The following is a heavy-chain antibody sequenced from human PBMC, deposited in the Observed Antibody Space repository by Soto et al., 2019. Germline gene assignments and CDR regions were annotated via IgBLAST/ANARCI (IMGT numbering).Heavy chain of an antibody. Sequence: QVQMVQSGAEVKKPGSSVKVSCKASGGTFSSYTITWVRQAPGQGLEWMGRITATFGIANYAQKFQGRVTISADKSTSTAYMELISLTSADTAVYYWGSSETAMGQSDYWGQGTLVTVSP. CDR3: GSSETAMGQSDY. CDR2: ITATFGIA. CDR1: GGTFSSYT. J-gene: IGHJ4*02. D-gene: IGHD5-18*01. V-gene: IGHV1-69*02.